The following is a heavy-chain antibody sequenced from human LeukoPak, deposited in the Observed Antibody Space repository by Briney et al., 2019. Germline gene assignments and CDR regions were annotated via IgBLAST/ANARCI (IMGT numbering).Heavy chain of an antibody. Sequence: SQTLSLTCTVSGGSISSGDYYWSWIRQPPGKGLEWIGYIYYSGSTYYNPSLKSRVTISVDTSKNQFSLKLSSLTAADTAVYYCARGGLNYDFWSGYYSAFDIWGQGTMVTVSS. CDR3: ARGGLNYDFWSGYYSAFDI. J-gene: IGHJ3*02. CDR2: IYYSGST. D-gene: IGHD3-3*01. V-gene: IGHV4-30-4*08. CDR1: GGSISSGDYY.